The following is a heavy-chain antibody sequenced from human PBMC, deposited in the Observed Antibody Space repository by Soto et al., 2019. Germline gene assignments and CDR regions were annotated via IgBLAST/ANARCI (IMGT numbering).Heavy chain of an antibody. V-gene: IGHV3-66*01. J-gene: IGHJ6*02. CDR1: GFTVSSNY. CDR3: ARISSGSYYNPWYYYGMDV. D-gene: IGHD3-10*01. CDR2: IYSGGST. Sequence: PGGSLRLSCAASGFTVSSNYMSLVRQAPGKGLEWVSVIYSGGSTYYADSVKGRFTISRDNSKNTLYLQMNSLRAEDTAVYYCARISSGSYYNPWYYYGMDVWGQGTTVTVSS.